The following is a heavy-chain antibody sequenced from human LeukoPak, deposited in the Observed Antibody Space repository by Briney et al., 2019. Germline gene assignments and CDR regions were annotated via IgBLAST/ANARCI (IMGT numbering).Heavy chain of an antibody. D-gene: IGHD2-21*02. Sequence: GGSLRLSCAASGFTFSSYGMHWVRQAPGKGLEWVAVIWYDGSNKYYADSVKGRFTISRDNSKNTLYLQMNSLRAEDTAVYYCAKDYCGGDCYSGWCFDLWGRGTLVTVSS. CDR3: AKDYCGGDCYSGWCFDL. V-gene: IGHV3-33*06. J-gene: IGHJ2*01. CDR1: GFTFSSYG. CDR2: IWYDGSNK.